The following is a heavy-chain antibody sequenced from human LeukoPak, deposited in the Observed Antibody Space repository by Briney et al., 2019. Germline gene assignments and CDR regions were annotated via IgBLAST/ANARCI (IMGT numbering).Heavy chain of an antibody. J-gene: IGHJ4*02. CDR1: GDSIATDS. V-gene: IGHV4-59*08. Sequence: SDTLSLTCTVSGDSIATDSFRWRWVRQPPGKGLEWIGYIHYNGNTNYIPALRSRVTLSVDTSKNRFSLKLTSVTAADTAVYYCVRLPSGYFFDYWGQGTLATVSS. CDR3: VRLPSGYFFDY. D-gene: IGHD6-25*01. CDR2: IHYNGNT.